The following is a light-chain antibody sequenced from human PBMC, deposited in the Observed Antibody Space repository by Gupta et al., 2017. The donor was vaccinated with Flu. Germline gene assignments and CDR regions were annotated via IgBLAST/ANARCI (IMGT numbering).Light chain of an antibody. V-gene: IGKV1-39*01. CDR2: AAS. J-gene: IGKJ1*01. CDR1: HSNMMY. CDR3: QQSYRAPRA. Sequence: PSSLAAAIGDRVTITCRTSHSNMMYVNWFHQTAGKAPKLLIDAASRVQSGGPARFSGSGSGTYFTRTINGLQPEDFGTYDCQQSYRAPRAFGQGTKVEIK.